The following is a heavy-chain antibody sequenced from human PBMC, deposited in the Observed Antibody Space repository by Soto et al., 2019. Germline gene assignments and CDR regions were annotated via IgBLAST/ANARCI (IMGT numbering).Heavy chain of an antibody. Sequence: AAVKCSFNASGYTFTSYVISWVRQAPGQGLEWIGWISAYNGNTNYAQKFQGRVTMTTDTSTSHAYMELNRLRSDDTAVYDCEREKRPSSVWPGMEVWGQWRTVTVSS. CDR2: ISAYNGNT. V-gene: IGHV1-18*04. CDR3: EREKRPSSVWPGMEV. J-gene: IGHJ6*02. D-gene: IGHD6-19*01. CDR1: GYTFTSYV.